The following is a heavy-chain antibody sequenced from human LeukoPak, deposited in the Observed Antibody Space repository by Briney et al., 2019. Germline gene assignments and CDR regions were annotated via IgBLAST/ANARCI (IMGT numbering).Heavy chain of an antibody. CDR1: GGSISSGSYY. V-gene: IGHV4-61*02. J-gene: IGHJ4*02. CDR2: IYTSGST. CDR3: ERAEYYYDSSGYYYFDY. D-gene: IGHD3-22*01. Sequence: PSQTLSLTCTVSGGSISSGSYYWSWIRQPAGKGLEWIGRIYTSGSTNYNPSLKSRVTISVDTSKNQFSLKLSSVTAADTAVYYCERAEYYYDSSGYYYFDYWGQGTLVTVSS.